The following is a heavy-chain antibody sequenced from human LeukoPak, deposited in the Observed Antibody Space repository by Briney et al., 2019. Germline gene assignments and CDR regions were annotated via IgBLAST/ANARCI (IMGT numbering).Heavy chain of an antibody. V-gene: IGHV4-39*01. CDR2: ISSGGST. CDR3: ARHVTDSSAMRLAFDI. Sequence: PSETLSLTCTVSGGSISSSSYYWGWIRQPPGKGLEWIGSISSGGSTYYNPSLKSRVTISVDTSKNQFSLNLSSVTAADTAVYYCARHVTDSSAMRLAFDIWGQGTMVTVSS. CDR1: GGSISSSSYY. J-gene: IGHJ3*02. D-gene: IGHD3-22*01.